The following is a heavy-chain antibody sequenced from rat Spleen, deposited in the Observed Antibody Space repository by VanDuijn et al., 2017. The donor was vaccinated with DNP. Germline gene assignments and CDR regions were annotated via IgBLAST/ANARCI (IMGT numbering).Heavy chain of an antibody. V-gene: IGHV5-22*01. CDR2: ISYDGGST. D-gene: IGHD1-11*01. Sequence: EVQVLESGGGLVQPGNSLKLSCATSGFTFSDYNMAWVRQAPTKGLEWVASISYDGGSTYYRDSVKGRFTISRDNAKSTLYLQMNSLRSEDTATYYCARHEATEGIDFDYWGQGVMVTVSS. CDR3: ARHEATEGIDFDY. J-gene: IGHJ2*01. CDR1: GFTFSDYN.